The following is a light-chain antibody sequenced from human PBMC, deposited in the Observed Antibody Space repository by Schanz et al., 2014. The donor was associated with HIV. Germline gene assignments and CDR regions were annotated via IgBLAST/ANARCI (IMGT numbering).Light chain of an antibody. CDR2: KAS. CDR1: QSITNW. V-gene: IGKV1-5*03. CDR3: QQYSDYPLT. J-gene: IGKJ3*01. Sequence: MTQSPATLSVSPGERATLSCRASQSITNWLAWYQQKPGKAPKLLIYKASSLERGVPSRFSGRGSGTEFTLTISRLQPDDFATYYCQQYSDYPLTFGPGTRVDL.